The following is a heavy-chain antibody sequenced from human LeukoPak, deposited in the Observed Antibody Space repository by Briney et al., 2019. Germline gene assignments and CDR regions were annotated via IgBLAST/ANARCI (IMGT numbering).Heavy chain of an antibody. CDR3: AADPVGARYYYMDV. CDR2: IVVGSGNT. CDR1: GFTFTSSA. Sequence: GASVKVSCKASGFTFTSSAMQWVRQARGQRLEWIGWIVVGSGNTNYAQKFQERVTITRDMSTSTAYMELSSLRSEDTAVYYCAADPVGARYYYMDVWGKGTTVTVSS. V-gene: IGHV1-58*02. J-gene: IGHJ6*03.